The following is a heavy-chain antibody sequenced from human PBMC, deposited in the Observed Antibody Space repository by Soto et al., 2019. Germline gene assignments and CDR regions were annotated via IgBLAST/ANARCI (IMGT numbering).Heavy chain of an antibody. D-gene: IGHD3-22*01. J-gene: IGHJ3*02. CDR3: AKGRAYYDGAFDI. Sequence: EVQLLESGGGLVQPGGSLRLSCAASGFTFSSDAMSWVRQAPGKGLEWVSTISGSGGSTYYADSVKGRFTISRDNSKNTLYLQMNSLRAEDTAVYYCAKGRAYYDGAFDIWGQGTMVTVSS. CDR2: ISGSGGST. CDR1: GFTFSSDA. V-gene: IGHV3-23*01.